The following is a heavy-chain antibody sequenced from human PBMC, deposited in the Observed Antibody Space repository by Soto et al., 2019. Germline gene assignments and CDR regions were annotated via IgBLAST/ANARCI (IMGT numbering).Heavy chain of an antibody. CDR3: ARSVAVPGAHIDY. V-gene: IGHV4-59*11. Sequence: SEILSLTCSVSGGSISGPYWSWIRQSPGKGLEWLGYVYYTGSTNYSPSLRSRVSISVDTSKNEFSLRLSSVTAADTAVYFCARSVAVPGAHIDYWGQGTQVTVSS. J-gene: IGHJ4*02. CDR2: VYYTGST. D-gene: IGHD6-19*01. CDR1: GGSISGPY.